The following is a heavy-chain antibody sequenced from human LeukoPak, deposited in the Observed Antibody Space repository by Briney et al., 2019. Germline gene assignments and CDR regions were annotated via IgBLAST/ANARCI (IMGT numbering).Heavy chain of an antibody. Sequence: GGSLRLSCAASGFTFSSYSINWVRQAPGKGLEWVSFISGPSDYIHYTDSVKGRFTISRDSAKNSLYLQMNGLRAEDTAVYYCARVIGFYYFDYWGQGNLVTVSS. D-gene: IGHD3-3*01. V-gene: IGHV3-21*01. CDR2: ISGPSDYI. CDR3: ARVIGFYYFDY. J-gene: IGHJ4*02. CDR1: GFTFSSYS.